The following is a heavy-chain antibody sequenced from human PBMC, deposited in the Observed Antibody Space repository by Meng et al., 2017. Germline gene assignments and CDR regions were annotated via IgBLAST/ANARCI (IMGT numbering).Heavy chain of an antibody. CDR2: IWYDGSKE. D-gene: IGHD6-13*01. CDR1: GFTFSSFG. V-gene: IGHV3-33*01. CDR3: ARDLGYSPDY. J-gene: IGHJ4*02. Sequence: QLQLVESGGGVVAPVRSLRLSCAASGFTFSSFGMHWVRLAPGKVLEWVAAIWYDGSKEYYADSVKGRFTIFRDNSKNTLYLQMNGLRAEDTAVYYCARDLGYSPDYRGQGTLVTVSS.